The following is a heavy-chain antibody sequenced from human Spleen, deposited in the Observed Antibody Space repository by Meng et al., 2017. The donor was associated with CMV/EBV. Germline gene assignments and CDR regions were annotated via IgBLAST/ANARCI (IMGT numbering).Heavy chain of an antibody. CDR1: GFSFSDYW. CDR3: AREAYYDFWSGYYSTQYYGMDV. CDR2: IKQDGSEK. Sequence: GESLKISCAASGFSFSDYWMSWVRQSPGKGLEWVANIKQDGSEKYYVDSVKGRFTISRDNAKNSLYLQMNSLRAEDTAVYYCAREAYYDFWSGYYSTQYYGMDVWGQGTTVTVSS. D-gene: IGHD3-3*01. V-gene: IGHV3-7*01. J-gene: IGHJ6*02.